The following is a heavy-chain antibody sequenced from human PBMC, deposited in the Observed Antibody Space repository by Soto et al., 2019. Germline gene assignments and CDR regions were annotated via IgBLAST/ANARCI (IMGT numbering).Heavy chain of an antibody. D-gene: IGHD6-19*01. CDR1: GGSIYSTDYS. Sequence: SETLSLTCSVSGGSIYSTDYSLTWIRQPPGKGLEWIGYVSHRGTAYSIPSLNGRLTLSMDSSQTQFSLKLTSVTAADSAVYYCARIHWSQSSLDYWGRGILVTVSS. CDR2: VSHRGTA. CDR3: ARIHWSQSSLDY. J-gene: IGHJ4*02. V-gene: IGHV4-30-2*01.